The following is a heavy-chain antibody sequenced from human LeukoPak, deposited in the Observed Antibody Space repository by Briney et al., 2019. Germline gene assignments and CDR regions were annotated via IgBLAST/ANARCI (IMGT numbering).Heavy chain of an antibody. D-gene: IGHD4-4*01. CDR3: ARSERTYSNRFDY. V-gene: IGHV1-2*02. J-gene: IGHJ4*02. CDR2: INPNSGGT. Sequence: ASVKVSCKASGYTFTGYYMHWVRQAPGQGLEWMGWINPNSGGTNYAQKFQGRVTMTRDTSISTAYMELSRLRSDDTAVYYCARSERTYSNRFDYWGQGTLVTVSS. CDR1: GYTFTGYY.